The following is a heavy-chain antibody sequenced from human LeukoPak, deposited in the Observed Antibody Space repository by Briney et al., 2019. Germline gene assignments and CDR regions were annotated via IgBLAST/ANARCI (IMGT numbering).Heavy chain of an antibody. CDR2: IYYSGST. Sequence: SETLSLTCTVSGASIRSYYWSWIRQPPGKGLEWIGYIYYSGSTNYNPSLKSRVTISVDTSKNQFSLKLSSVTAADTAVYYCARRVDTYYDFWSGYYYYMDVWGKGTTVTVSS. CDR3: ARRVDTYYDFWSGYYYYMDV. V-gene: IGHV4-59*08. CDR1: GASIRSYY. D-gene: IGHD3-3*01. J-gene: IGHJ6*03.